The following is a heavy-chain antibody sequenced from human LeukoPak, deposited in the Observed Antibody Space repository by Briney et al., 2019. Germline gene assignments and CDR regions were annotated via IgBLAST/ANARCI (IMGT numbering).Heavy chain of an antibody. V-gene: IGHV4-4*02. CDR1: GGSISSTNW. CDR2: VNLQGST. Sequence: PSGTLSLTCGVSGGSISSTNWWTWVRQPPGKGLEWIGEVNLQGSTNYNPSLMGRVAISVDTSENHISLQLTSVTAADTAVYYCAREGGPYRPLDYSGQGTLVTVSS. CDR3: AREGGPYRPLDY. J-gene: IGHJ4*02.